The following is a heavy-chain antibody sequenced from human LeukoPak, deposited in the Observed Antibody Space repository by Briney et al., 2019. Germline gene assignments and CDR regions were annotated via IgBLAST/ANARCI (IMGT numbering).Heavy chain of an antibody. CDR2: ISGSGDAT. CDR3: AKVRDRSITIFGVVIIPNYFDY. Sequence: GGSLRLSCAASGFSFINHAMSWVRQAPGKGLEWVSAISGSGDATKYADSVKGRFTISRDNSKNTLYLQMNSLRAEDTAVYYCAKVRDRSITIFGVVIIPNYFDYWGQGTLVTVSS. CDR1: GFSFINHA. D-gene: IGHD3-3*01. J-gene: IGHJ4*02. V-gene: IGHV3-23*01.